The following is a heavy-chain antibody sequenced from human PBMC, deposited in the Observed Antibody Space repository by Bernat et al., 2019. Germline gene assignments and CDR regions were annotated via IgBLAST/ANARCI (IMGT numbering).Heavy chain of an antibody. J-gene: IGHJ3*02. CDR1: GFTFSSYG. Sequence: QVQLVESGGGVVQPGRSLRLSCAASGFTFSSYGMHWVRQAPGKGLEWVAVISYDGSNKYYAASAKGRFTISRDNSQNTLYLQMNGLRAEDTAVYYCAKSWGYYDEEAFDIWGQGTMVTVSS. V-gene: IGHV3-30*18. D-gene: IGHD3-22*01. CDR3: AKSWGYYDEEAFDI. CDR2: ISYDGSNK.